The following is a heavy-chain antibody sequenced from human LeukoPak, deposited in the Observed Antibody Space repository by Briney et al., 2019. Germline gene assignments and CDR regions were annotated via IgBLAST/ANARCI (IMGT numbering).Heavy chain of an antibody. D-gene: IGHD3-10*01. CDR3: ARGHYGLDY. Sequence: GGSLRLSCAASGFTFSSYNMNWVRQAPGKGLEWVSYISTSGNSIYYADSVKGRFTISRDNAKNSLYLQMNSLRAEDTAVYYCARGHYGLDYWGQGTLVTVSS. J-gene: IGHJ4*02. CDR2: ISTSGNSI. V-gene: IGHV3-48*04. CDR1: GFTFSSYN.